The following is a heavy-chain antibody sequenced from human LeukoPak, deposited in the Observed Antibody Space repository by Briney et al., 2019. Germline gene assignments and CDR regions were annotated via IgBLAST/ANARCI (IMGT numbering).Heavy chain of an antibody. CDR2: ISGSGGST. J-gene: IGHJ4*02. CDR3: AAWGLAVAGTGIDY. Sequence: GGSLRLSCAASGFTFSSYAMSWVRQAPGKGLEWVSAISGSGGSTYYADSVKGRFTISRDNSKNTLYLQMNSLRAEDTAVYYCAAWGLAVAGTGIDYWGQGTLVTVSS. CDR1: GFTFSSYA. V-gene: IGHV3-23*01. D-gene: IGHD6-19*01.